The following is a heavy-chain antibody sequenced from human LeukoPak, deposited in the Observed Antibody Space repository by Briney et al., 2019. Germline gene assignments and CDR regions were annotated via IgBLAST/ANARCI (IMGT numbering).Heavy chain of an antibody. J-gene: IGHJ3*02. CDR3: ARGTTGYSSSWYGENDAFDI. CDR2: IYYSGST. V-gene: IGHV4-59*01. Sequence: SETLSLTCTVSGGSISSYYWSWIRQPPGKGLEWIGYIYYSGSTNYNPSLKSRVTISVDTSKNQFSLKLSSVTAADTAVYYCARGTTGYSSSWYGENDAFDIWGQGAMVTASS. D-gene: IGHD6-13*01. CDR1: GGSISSYY.